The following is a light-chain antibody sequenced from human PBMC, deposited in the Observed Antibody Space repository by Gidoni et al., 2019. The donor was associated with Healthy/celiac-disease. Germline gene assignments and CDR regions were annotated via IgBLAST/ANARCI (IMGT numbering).Light chain of an antibody. V-gene: IGKV1-9*01. CDR2: AAS. CDR1: QGSSSY. Sequence: DIHLTQSPSFLSASVGDRVTITCRASQGSSSYLAWYQQKPGKAPKLLIYAASTLQSGVPSRFSGSGSGTEFTLTISSLQPEDFATYYCQQLNSYLRTFGGGTKVESK. CDR3: QQLNSYLRT. J-gene: IGKJ4*01.